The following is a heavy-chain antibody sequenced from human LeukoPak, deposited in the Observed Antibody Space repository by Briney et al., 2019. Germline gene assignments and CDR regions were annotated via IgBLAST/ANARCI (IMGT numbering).Heavy chain of an antibody. V-gene: IGHV3-7*01. CDR1: GFTFSSYW. J-gene: IGHJ3*02. CDR2: IKQDGSEK. D-gene: IGHD2-2*01. CDR3: ASLMDDCSSTSCYVTPGAFDI. Sequence: GGSLRLSCAASGFTFSSYWMSWVRQAPGKGLEWVANIKQDGSEKYYVDSVRGRFTISRDNAKNSLYLQMNSLRAEDTAVYYCASLMDDCSSTSCYVTPGAFDIWGQGTLVTVSS.